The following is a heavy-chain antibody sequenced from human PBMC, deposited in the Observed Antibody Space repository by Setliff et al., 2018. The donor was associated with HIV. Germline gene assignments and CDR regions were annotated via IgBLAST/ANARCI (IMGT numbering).Heavy chain of an antibody. D-gene: IGHD2-21*02. Sequence: SETLSLTCTVSGGSINISSYYWGWIRQPPGKGLEWIGSMYYSGSTYQNLSLKRRVTISVDMSKNQFSLKLSSVTTADTAVYYCASGNCAGDCYHDYWGQGTLVTVS. J-gene: IGHJ4*02. CDR2: MYYSGST. CDR1: GGSINISSYY. V-gene: IGHV4-39*01. CDR3: ASGNCAGDCYHDY.